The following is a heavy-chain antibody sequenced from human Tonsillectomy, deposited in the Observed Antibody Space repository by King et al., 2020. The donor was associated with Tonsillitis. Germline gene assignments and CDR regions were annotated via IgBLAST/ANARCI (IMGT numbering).Heavy chain of an antibody. J-gene: IGHJ4*02. Sequence: QLVQSGAEVKKPGESLRLSCQGSGYSFISYWITWVRQMPGKGLEWMGMINPTNSYTNYSPSFQGHVTISIDRSTRTAYLQWSSLKASDTAMYYCALSSEWELQGRDFDYWGQGTLVTVSS. CDR2: INPTNSYT. D-gene: IGHD1-26*01. CDR1: GYSFISYW. V-gene: IGHV5-10-1*01. CDR3: ALSSEWELQGRDFDY.